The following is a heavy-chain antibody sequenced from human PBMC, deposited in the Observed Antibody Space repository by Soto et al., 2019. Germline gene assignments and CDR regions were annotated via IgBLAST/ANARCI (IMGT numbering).Heavy chain of an antibody. V-gene: IGHV4-59*01. J-gene: IGHJ5*02. D-gene: IGHD6-13*01. CDR2: IYYSGST. CDR3: AGSSSWPYNWFDP. CDR1: GGSISSYY. Sequence: PSETLSLTCTVSGGSISSYYWSRIRQPPGKGLEWIGYIYYSGSTNYNPSLKSRVTISVDTSKNQFSLKLSSVTAADTAVYYCAGSSSWPYNWFDPWGQGTLVTVSS.